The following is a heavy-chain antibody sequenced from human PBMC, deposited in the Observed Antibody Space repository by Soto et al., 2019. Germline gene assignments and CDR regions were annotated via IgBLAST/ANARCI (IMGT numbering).Heavy chain of an antibody. Sequence: EVELLESGGAFIQPGGSLRLSCAASGFPFSNYAMAWVRQASGKGLEWVSGISGNSGHAFYADSVKGRFTSSRDNSRNTLYLQMASLRAEDTATYYCARAPSEYIWGSYLRYFEYWGQGTLVAVSS. J-gene: IGHJ4*02. CDR3: ARAPSEYIWGSYLRYFEY. D-gene: IGHD3-16*02. CDR2: ISGNSGHA. V-gene: IGHV3-23*01. CDR1: GFPFSNYA.